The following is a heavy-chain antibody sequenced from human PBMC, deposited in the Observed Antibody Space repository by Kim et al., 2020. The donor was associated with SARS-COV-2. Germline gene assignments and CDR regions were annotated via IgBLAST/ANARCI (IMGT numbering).Heavy chain of an antibody. CDR3: EVVDY. D-gene: IGHD2-15*01. J-gene: IGHJ4*02. Sequence: IYSGGSKYYADPLKGRFTISRDNSKNTLYLQMNSLRAEDTAVYYCEVVDYWGQGTLVTVSS. V-gene: IGHV3-53*01. CDR2: IYSGGSK.